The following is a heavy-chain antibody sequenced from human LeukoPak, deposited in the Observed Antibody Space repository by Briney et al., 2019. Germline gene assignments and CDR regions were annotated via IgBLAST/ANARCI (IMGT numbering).Heavy chain of an antibody. CDR1: GGSFSGYY. CDR2: INHSGST. Sequence: ASETLSLTCAVYGGSFSGYYWSWIRQPPGKGLEWIGEINHSGSTNYNPSLKSRVTISVDTSKNQFSLKLSSVTAADMAVYYCLRGMDVWGQGTTVTVSS. J-gene: IGHJ6*02. CDR3: LRGMDV. V-gene: IGHV4-34*01.